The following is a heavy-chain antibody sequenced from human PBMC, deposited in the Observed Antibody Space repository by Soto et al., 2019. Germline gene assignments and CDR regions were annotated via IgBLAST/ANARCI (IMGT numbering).Heavy chain of an antibody. J-gene: IGHJ4*02. CDR1: GYTFTSYD. CDR3: ARDISGSYRFDY. V-gene: IGHV1-8*01. CDR2: MNPNSGTT. Sequence: QVQLVQSGAEVKKPGASVKVSCKASGYTFTSYDINWVRQATGQGLEWMGWMNPNSGTTGYAQKFQGRVTMPRNTSITTAYMELSSLRSEDTAVYYCARDISGSYRFDYWGQGTRVTVSS. D-gene: IGHD1-26*01.